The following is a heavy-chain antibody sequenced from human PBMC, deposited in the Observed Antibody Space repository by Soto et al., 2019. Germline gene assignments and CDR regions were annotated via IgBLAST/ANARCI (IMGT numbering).Heavy chain of an antibody. CDR1: GGSISSYY. CDR2: IYYNGST. CDR3: ARVDSSGSYFDY. D-gene: IGHD3-22*01. V-gene: IGHV4-59*01. J-gene: IGHJ4*02. Sequence: PSETLSLTCTVSGGSISSYYWSWIRQPPGKGLEWIAYIYYNGSTNYNPSLKSRVTLSADTSKNQFSLKLISVTAADTAMYYCARVDSSGSYFDYWGQGTLVTVSS.